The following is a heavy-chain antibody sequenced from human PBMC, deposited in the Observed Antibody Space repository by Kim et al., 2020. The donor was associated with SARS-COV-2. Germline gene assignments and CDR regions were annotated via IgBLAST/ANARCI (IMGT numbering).Heavy chain of an antibody. V-gene: IGHV1-46*01. CDR2: INPSGGST. D-gene: IGHD6-6*01. CDR3: AREGAGYSSSFVWFDP. Sequence: ASVKVSCKASGYTFTSYYMHWVRQAPGQGLEWMGIINPSGGSTSYAQKFQGRVTMTRDTSTSTVYMELSSLRSEDTAVYYCAREGAGYSSSFVWFDPWGQGTLVTVSS. CDR1: GYTFTSYY. J-gene: IGHJ5*02.